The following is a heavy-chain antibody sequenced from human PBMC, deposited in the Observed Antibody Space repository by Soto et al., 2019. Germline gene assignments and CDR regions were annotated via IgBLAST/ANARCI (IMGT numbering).Heavy chain of an antibody. CDR1: GFTFSSYA. Sequence: PGGSLRLSCAASGFTFSSYAMSWVRQAPGKGLEWVSAISGSGGSTYYADSVKGRFTISRDNSKNTLYLQMNSLRAEDTAVYYCARDPGHGDYYYYYYLDVWGKGPTVTVSS. J-gene: IGHJ6*03. D-gene: IGHD2-8*01. CDR2: ISGSGGST. V-gene: IGHV3-23*01. CDR3: ARDPGHGDYYYYYYLDV.